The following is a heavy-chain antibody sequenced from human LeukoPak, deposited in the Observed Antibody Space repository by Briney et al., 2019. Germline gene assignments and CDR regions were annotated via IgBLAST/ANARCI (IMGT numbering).Heavy chain of an antibody. J-gene: IGHJ5*02. Sequence: SETLSLTCTVSGGSISSYYWSWIRQPPGKGLEWSGYIYYSGSTNYNPSLKSRVTISVDTSKNQFSLQLSSVTAADTAVYYCARGYCSGGSCYLDWFDPWGQGTLVTVSS. CDR1: GGSISSYY. V-gene: IGHV4-59*01. CDR3: ARGYCSGGSCYLDWFDP. CDR2: IYYSGST. D-gene: IGHD2-15*01.